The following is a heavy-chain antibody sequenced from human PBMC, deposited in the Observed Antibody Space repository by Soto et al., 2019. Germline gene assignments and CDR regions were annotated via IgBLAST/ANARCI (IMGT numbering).Heavy chain of an antibody. CDR3: ARGGYSYGLMPWFDP. CDR2: IYHSGST. J-gene: IGHJ5*02. V-gene: IGHV4-30-2*01. CDR1: GGSISSGGYS. Sequence: SETLSLTCAVSGGSISSGGYSWSWIRQPPGKGLEWIGYIYHSGSTYYNPSLKSRVTISVDRSKNQFSLKLSSVTAADTAVYYCARGGYSYGLMPWFDPWGQGTLVTVSS. D-gene: IGHD5-18*01.